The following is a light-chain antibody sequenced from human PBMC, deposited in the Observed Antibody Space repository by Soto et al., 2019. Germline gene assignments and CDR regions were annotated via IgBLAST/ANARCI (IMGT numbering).Light chain of an antibody. Sequence: QSALTQPASVSGSPGQSITISCTGTSSDVGGYNYVSWYQQHPGKAPKFMIYDVSNRPSGVANRFSGSKSGNTASLTISGLQAEDEADYYYCSYTTINTRKIVFGTGTKLTVL. CDR3: CSYTTINTRKIV. CDR2: DVS. V-gene: IGLV2-14*01. J-gene: IGLJ1*01. CDR1: SSDVGGYNY.